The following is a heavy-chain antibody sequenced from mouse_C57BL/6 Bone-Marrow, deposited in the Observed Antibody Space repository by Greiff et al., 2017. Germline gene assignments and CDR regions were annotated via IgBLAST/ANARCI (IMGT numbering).Heavy chain of an antibody. J-gene: IGHJ4*01. CDR2: IEPSDSYT. Sequence: VQLQQSGAELVKPGASVKLSCKASGYTFTSYWMQWVKQRPGTGLEWIGEIEPSDSYTNYNQKFKGKNTLTVDTSSSTAYMKLSSLTSEDSAVYYCARRQAVGEAMDYWGQGTTLTVSS. CDR1: GYTFTSYW. D-gene: IGHD1-3*01. V-gene: IGHV1-50*01. CDR3: ARRQAVGEAMDY.